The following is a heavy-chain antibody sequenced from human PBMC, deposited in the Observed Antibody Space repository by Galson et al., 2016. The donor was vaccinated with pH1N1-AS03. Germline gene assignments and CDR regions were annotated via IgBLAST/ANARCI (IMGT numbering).Heavy chain of an antibody. D-gene: IGHD6-13*01. J-gene: IGHJ4*02. CDR2: ISVTRGST. CDR1: GFTFSSYG. Sequence: SLRLSCATSGFTFSSYGMTWVRQAPGKGLEWVSSISVTRGSTYYADSVKGRFTISRDHSKNTLYLQMSSLRAEDTAVYYCAKDRSSWPPGWGSVDSWGQGTLVTVSS. CDR3: AKDRSSWPPGWGSVDS. V-gene: IGHV3-23*01.